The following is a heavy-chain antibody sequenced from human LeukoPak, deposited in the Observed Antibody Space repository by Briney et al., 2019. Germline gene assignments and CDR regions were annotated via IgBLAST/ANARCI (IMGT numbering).Heavy chain of an antibody. CDR1: GYTFTGYY. CDR3: ARDPREVYYGMDV. CDR2: INPNSGGT. J-gene: IGHJ6*02. Sequence: AASVKVSCKASGYTFTGYYMHWVRQAPGQGLGWMGWINPNSGGTNYAQKFQGRVTLTRDTSISTAYMELSRLRSDDTAVYYCARDPREVYYGMDVWGQGTTVTVSS. V-gene: IGHV1-2*02.